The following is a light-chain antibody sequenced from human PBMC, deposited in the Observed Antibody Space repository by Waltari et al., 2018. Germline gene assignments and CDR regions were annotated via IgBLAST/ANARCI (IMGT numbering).Light chain of an antibody. CDR1: QTVTRD. CDR3: QQPSSWPLT. CDR2: AAT. V-gene: IGKV3-11*01. Sequence: VSTQSPATLSLSPGERATLSCRASQTVTRDLAWYQQKSRQAPRLLMYAATNRAAGTPARFSGKGSGTDFTLTISSLETEDFAVYYCQQPSSWPLTFGGGTRLEIK. J-gene: IGKJ4*01.